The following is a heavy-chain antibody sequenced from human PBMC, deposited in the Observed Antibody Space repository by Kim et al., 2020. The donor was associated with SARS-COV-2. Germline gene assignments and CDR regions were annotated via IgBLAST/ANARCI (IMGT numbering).Heavy chain of an antibody. D-gene: IGHD6-13*01. CDR2: IRTKVNSYAT. Sequence: GGSLRLSCAASGFTFSDSPMHWVRQASGKGLEWVGRIRTKVNSYATAYVVSVKGRFTISRDDSKSTAYLQMNSLKTEDTAVYYCTRIPGYRSRFWDAFDIWGQGTMVTVSS. CDR3: TRIPGYRSRFWDAFDI. J-gene: IGHJ3*02. CDR1: GFTFSDSP. V-gene: IGHV3-73*01.